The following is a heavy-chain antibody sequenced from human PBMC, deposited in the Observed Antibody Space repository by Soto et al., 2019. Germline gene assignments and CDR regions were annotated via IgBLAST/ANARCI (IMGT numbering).Heavy chain of an antibody. CDR3: ARTTDTAMVTYYYYCMVA. Sequence: GGSLRLSCAASGFTFSSYAMHWVRQAPGKGLEWVAVISYDGSNKYYADSVKGRFTISRDNSKNTLYLQMNSLRAEDTAVYYCARTTDTAMVTYYYYCMVAWGQGTTVTVS. V-gene: IGHV3-30-3*01. J-gene: IGHJ6*02. CDR2: ISYDGSNK. CDR1: GFTFSSYA. D-gene: IGHD5-18*01.